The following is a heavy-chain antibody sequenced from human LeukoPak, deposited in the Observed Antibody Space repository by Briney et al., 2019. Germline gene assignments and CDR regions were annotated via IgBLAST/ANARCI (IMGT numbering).Heavy chain of an antibody. CDR1: GYSISSGYY. Sequence: PSETLSLTCAVSGYSISSGYYWGWIRQPPGKGLEWIGSIYHSGSTYYNPPLKSRVTISVDTSKNQFSLKLSSVTAADTAVYYCAREGWGSVYAFDIWGQGTMVTVSS. J-gene: IGHJ3*02. CDR2: IYHSGST. CDR3: AREGWGSVYAFDI. V-gene: IGHV4-38-2*02. D-gene: IGHD7-27*01.